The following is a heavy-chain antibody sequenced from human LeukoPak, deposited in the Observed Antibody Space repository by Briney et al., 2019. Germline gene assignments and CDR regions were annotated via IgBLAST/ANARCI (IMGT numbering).Heavy chain of an antibody. D-gene: IGHD5-18*01. J-gene: IGHJ4*02. CDR2: IYYSRST. CDR3: ARDLLVDTAMVTRVYFDY. V-gene: IGHV4-39*07. CDR1: GGSISSSSYY. Sequence: SETLSLTCTVSGGSISSSSYYWGWIRQPPGKGLEWIGSIYYSRSTYYNPSLKSRVTISVDTSKNQFSLKLSSVTAADTAVYYCARDLLVDTAMVTRVYFDYWGQGTLVTVSS.